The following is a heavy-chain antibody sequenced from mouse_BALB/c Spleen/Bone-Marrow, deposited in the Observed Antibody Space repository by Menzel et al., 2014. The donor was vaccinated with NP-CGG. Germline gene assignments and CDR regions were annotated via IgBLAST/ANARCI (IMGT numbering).Heavy chain of an antibody. CDR3: ARVTTDWYYDV. J-gene: IGHJ1*01. CDR1: GYSFTGYF. V-gene: IGHV1-20*02. D-gene: IGHD1-1*01. Sequence: VTLKESGPELVKPGASVKISCKASGYSFTGYFMNWVMQSHGKSLEWFGRINPYNGDTFYNQKFKGKATLTVDKSSSTDHMELRSLASEDSAVYYCARVTTDWYYDVWGAGTTVTVSS. CDR2: INPYNGDT.